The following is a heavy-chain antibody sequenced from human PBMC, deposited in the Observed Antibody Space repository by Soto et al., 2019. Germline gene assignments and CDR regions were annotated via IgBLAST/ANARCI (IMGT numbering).Heavy chain of an antibody. D-gene: IGHD3-22*01. J-gene: IGHJ5*02. V-gene: IGHV4-30-4*01. CDR3: ARGESYDSSGYFDP. Sequence: SETLSLTCTVSGGSISSGDYYWSWIRQPPGKGLEWIGYIYYSGSTYYNPSLKSRVTISVDTSKNQFSLKLSSVTAADTAVYYCARGESYDSSGYFDPWGQGTLVTVSS. CDR2: IYYSGST. CDR1: GGSISSGDYY.